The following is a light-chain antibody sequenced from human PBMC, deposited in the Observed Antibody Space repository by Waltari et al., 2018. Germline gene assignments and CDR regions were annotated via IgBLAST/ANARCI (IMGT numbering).Light chain of an antibody. V-gene: IGLV2-23*02. CDR1: SSDVGSHDL. J-gene: IGLJ2*01. CDR3: CSYAGSTTSVL. CDR2: EVT. Sequence: QSALTQPASVSGSPGQSITISCTGTSSDVGSHDLVSWYQHHPGKAPKLMIYEVTKRPSEVSDRFSGSKSGNTASLTISGLQAEDGADYYCCSYAGSTTSVLFGGGTKLTVL.